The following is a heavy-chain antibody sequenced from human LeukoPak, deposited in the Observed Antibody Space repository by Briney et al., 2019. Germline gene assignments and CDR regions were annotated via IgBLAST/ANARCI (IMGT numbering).Heavy chain of an antibody. J-gene: IGHJ4*02. V-gene: IGHV3-30*02. Sequence: PGGSLRLSCAASGFTFSSYGMHWVRQAPGKGLEWVAFIRYDGSNKYYADSVKGRFTISRDNSKNTLYLQMNSLRAEDTAVYYCAKEHTTIFGVVTGCDYWGQGTLVTASS. CDR1: GFTFSSYG. CDR3: AKEHTTIFGVVTGCDY. CDR2: IRYDGSNK. D-gene: IGHD3-3*01.